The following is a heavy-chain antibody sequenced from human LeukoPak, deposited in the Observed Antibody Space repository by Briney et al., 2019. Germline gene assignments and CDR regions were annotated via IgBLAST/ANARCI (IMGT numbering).Heavy chain of an antibody. J-gene: IGHJ5*01. CDR3: ARGTAARYNWFDP. CDR2: IYYSGST. CDR1: DGSISSYY. V-gene: IGHV4-59*01. D-gene: IGHD6-6*01. Sequence: SETLSLTCTVSDGSISSYYWSWIRQPPGKGLEWIGYIYYSGSTNYNPSLKSRVTISVDTSKNQFSLKLSSVTAADTAVYYCARGTAARYNWFDPWGKGTTVTISS.